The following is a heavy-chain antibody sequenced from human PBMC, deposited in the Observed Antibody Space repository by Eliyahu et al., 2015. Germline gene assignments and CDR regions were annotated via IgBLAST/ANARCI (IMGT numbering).Heavy chain of an antibody. CDR2: XYWDDNK. CDR1: XXSXSXSGVG. D-gene: IGHD3-16*01. V-gene: IGHV2-5*02. Sequence: QITLKESGPTLVKPTQTLTLTCXFSXXSXSXSGVGVGWTRXPPGKALEWLAFXYWDDNKRYRPSLESRLTITKETSKNQVVLTMTNMDPVDTGTYYCVHRHYYDSRGWFDPWGQGTLVTVSS. CDR3: VHRHYYDSRGWFDP. J-gene: IGHJ5*02.